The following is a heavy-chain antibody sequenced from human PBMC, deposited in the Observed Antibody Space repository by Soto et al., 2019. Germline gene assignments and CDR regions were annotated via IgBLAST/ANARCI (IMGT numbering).Heavy chain of an antibody. V-gene: IGHV1-18*01. CDR3: AGRDAYVYSGYELGGGSFDY. Sequence: QVQLVQSGAEVKKPGASVKVSCKASGYTFTSYGISWVRQAPGQGLEWMGWISAYNGNTNYAQKLQGRVTMTTDTSTSTAYMELRSLRSDDTAVYYCAGRDAYVYSGYELGGGSFDYWGQGTLVTVSS. CDR1: GYTFTSYG. J-gene: IGHJ4*02. D-gene: IGHD5-12*01. CDR2: ISAYNGNT.